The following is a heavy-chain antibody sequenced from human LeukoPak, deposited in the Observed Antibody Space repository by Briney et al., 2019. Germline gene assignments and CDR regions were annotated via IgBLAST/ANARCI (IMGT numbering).Heavy chain of an antibody. CDR1: GFTFSSYS. Sequence: GGSLRLSCAASGFTFSSYSMIWVRQAPGKGLEWVSSISSGSNYIYYADSVEGRFTISRDNAKNSLYLQTNSLRAEDTAVYYCARGGLDDDGDYPDAFDIWGQGTMVTVSS. V-gene: IGHV3-21*06. CDR3: ARGGLDDDGDYPDAFDI. D-gene: IGHD4-17*01. CDR2: ISSGSNYI. J-gene: IGHJ3*02.